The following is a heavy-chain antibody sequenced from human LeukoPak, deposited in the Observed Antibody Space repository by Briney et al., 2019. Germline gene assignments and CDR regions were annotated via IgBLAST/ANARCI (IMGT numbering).Heavy chain of an antibody. Sequence: PSETLSLTCAVYGGSFSGYYWSWVRQAPGKGLEWVSSISSSSSYIYYADSVKGRFTISRDNAKNSLYLQMNSLRAEDTAVYYCASGRSDYWGQGTLVTVSS. CDR3: ASGRSDY. J-gene: IGHJ4*02. V-gene: IGHV3-21*01. CDR2: ISSSSSYI. CDR1: GGSFSGYY. D-gene: IGHD1-26*01.